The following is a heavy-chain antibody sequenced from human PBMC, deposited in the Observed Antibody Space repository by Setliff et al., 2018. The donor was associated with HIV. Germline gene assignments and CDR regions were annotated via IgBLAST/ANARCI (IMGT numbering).Heavy chain of an antibody. CDR2: ISHSGNT. D-gene: IGHD1-26*01. CDR3: ARSTVGAGTSFP. J-gene: IGHJ5*02. Sequence: SETLSLTCTVSGDSINTHYWSWIRQAPGKGLEWIGCISHSGNTNFNPSLNSRVTISFDTSKNQFSLRLTSVTAADTAIYYCARSTVGAGTSFPWGRGILVTVSS. CDR1: GDSINTHY. V-gene: IGHV4-59*11.